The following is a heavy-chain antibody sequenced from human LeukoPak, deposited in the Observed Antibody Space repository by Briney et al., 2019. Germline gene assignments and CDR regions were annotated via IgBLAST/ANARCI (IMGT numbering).Heavy chain of an antibody. CDR2: SSSSSSYI. J-gene: IGHJ4*02. CDR3: ARDLAYYYYDSSGYYGNPIDY. D-gene: IGHD3-22*01. Sequence: GGSLRLSCAASGFTFSSYSMNWVRQAPGKGLEWVSSSSSSSSYIYYADSVKGRFTISRDNAKNSLYLQMNSLRAEDTAVYYCARDLAYYYYDSSGYYGNPIDYWGQGTLVTVSS. CDR1: GFTFSSYS. V-gene: IGHV3-21*01.